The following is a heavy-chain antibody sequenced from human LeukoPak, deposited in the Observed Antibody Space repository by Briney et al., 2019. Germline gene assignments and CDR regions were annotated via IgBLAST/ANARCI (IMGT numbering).Heavy chain of an antibody. CDR2: IIPIFGTA. D-gene: IGHD2-2*01. V-gene: IGHV1-69*13. CDR1: GGTFSSYA. J-gene: IGHJ5*02. Sequence: SVRVSCKASGGTFSSYAISWVRQAPGQGLEWMGGIIPIFGTANYAQKFQGRVTITADESTSTAYMELSSLRSEDTAVYYCARGGIVVVPAATEYNWFDPWGQGTLVTVSS. CDR3: ARGGIVVVPAATEYNWFDP.